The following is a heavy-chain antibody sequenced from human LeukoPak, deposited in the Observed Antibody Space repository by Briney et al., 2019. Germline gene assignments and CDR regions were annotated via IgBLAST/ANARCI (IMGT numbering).Heavy chain of an antibody. CDR2: ISGSGGST. Sequence: GGSLRLSCAASGFTFSSYAMSWVRQAPGKGLEWVSAISGSGGSTYYADSVKGRFTISRDNSKNTRYLQMNILRAEDTAVYYCAKVHDYGDYSIDYWGQGTLVTVSS. D-gene: IGHD4-17*01. J-gene: IGHJ4*02. V-gene: IGHV3-23*01. CDR1: GFTFSSYA. CDR3: AKVHDYGDYSIDY.